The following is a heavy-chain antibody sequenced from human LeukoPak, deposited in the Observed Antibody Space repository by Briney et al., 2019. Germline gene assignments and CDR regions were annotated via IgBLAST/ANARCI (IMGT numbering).Heavy chain of an antibody. J-gene: IGHJ4*02. Sequence: GGSLRLSCAASGFTFSSYAMHWVRQAPGKGLEWVAVISYDGSNKYYADSVKGRFTISRDNSKNTLYLQMNSLRAEDTAVYYCARDQDLRWGTGTFDYWGQGTLVTVSS. CDR3: ARDQDLRWGTGTFDY. V-gene: IGHV3-30-3*01. D-gene: IGHD1-1*01. CDR2: ISYDGSNK. CDR1: GFTFSSYA.